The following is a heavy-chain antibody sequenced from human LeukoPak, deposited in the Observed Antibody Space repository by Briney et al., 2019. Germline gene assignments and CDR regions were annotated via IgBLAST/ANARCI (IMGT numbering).Heavy chain of an antibody. CDR1: GYTFTSYD. CDR2: MNPNSGNT. J-gene: IGHJ4*02. CDR3: ARGSSIRYYDFWSGYFGDYYFDY. D-gene: IGHD3-3*01. Sequence: ASVKVSCKASGYTFTSYDINWVRQATGQGLEWMGWMNPNSGNTGYAQKFQGRVTITRNTSISTAYMELSSLRSEDTAAYYCARGSSIRYYDFWSGYFGDYYFDYWGQGTLVTVSS. V-gene: IGHV1-8*03.